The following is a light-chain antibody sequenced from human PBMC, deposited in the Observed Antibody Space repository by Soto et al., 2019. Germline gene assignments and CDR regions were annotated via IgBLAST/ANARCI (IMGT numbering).Light chain of an antibody. Sequence: EIVLTQSPGTLSLSPGERATLYCRASQSLSSSQLAWYQQKVGRAPRLLIHDASSRATGIPDRFSGSGSGTDFTLTITRLEPEDFAVYYCKQYGGSPRTFGQGTRLEIK. V-gene: IGKV3-20*01. CDR2: DAS. CDR3: KQYGGSPRT. J-gene: IGKJ5*01. CDR1: QSLSSSQ.